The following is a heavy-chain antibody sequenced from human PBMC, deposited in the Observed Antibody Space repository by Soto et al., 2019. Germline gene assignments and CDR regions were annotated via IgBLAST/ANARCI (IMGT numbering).Heavy chain of an antibody. J-gene: IGHJ6*02. CDR1: GGTISSYA. CDR3: AREAGYCSSTSCYRLYYYYGMDV. V-gene: IGHV1-69*13. CDR2: IIPIFGTA. D-gene: IGHD2-2*02. Sequence: SVKVSCKASGGTISSYAISWVRQAPGQGLELMGGIIPIFGTANYAQKFQGRVTITADESTSTAYMELSSLRSEDTAVYYCAREAGYCSSTSCYRLYYYYGMDVWGQGTTVTVSS.